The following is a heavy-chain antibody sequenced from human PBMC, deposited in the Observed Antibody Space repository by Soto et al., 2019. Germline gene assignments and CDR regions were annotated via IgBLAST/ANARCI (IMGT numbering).Heavy chain of an antibody. CDR1: GFTRRDYY. CDR3: ARALRCYYGSYYYYMDV. D-gene: IGHD3-10*01. CDR2: ISSSGTTV. Sequence: QVQLVESGGGWVKPGGSLRLSCDASGFTRRDYYMSWFRQAPVKGLEWISYISSSGTTVYYADSVKGRFTVSRDNAENSQCLQMNSMRAEDTAVYYCARALRCYYGSYYYYMDVWGKGTRVTVSS. V-gene: IGHV3-11*01. J-gene: IGHJ6*03.